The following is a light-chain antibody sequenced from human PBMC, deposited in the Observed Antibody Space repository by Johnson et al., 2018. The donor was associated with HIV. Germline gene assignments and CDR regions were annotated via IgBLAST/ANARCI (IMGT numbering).Light chain of an antibody. CDR1: SSNIGSNA. CDR2: KNN. V-gene: IGLV1-44*01. CDR3: ATWDDTLKWV. J-gene: IGLJ1*01. Sequence: QSVLTQPPSASGSPGHRVTISCSGSSSNIGSNAVNWYQQFPGTAPKLLMYKNNLRPSGVPDRFSGSKSGTSASLAISWLQAEDEADYYCATWDDTLKWVFGTGTKVTVL.